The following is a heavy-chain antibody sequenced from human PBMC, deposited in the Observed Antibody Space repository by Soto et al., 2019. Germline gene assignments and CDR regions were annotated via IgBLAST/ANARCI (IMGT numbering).Heavy chain of an antibody. CDR2: ITSSGSII. D-gene: IGHD2-8*01. V-gene: IGHV3-21*06. CDR3: ARGAGHCANGVCDRFDL. CDR1: GFSFSDYA. J-gene: IGHJ4*02. Sequence: GGSLRLSCAASGFSFSDYAMNWVRQAPGKGLEWLSSITSSGSIIYYADSVRGRFTTSRDNPENSLYLQVNSLRAEDTAVYYCARGAGHCANGVCDRFDLWGQGTLVTVSS.